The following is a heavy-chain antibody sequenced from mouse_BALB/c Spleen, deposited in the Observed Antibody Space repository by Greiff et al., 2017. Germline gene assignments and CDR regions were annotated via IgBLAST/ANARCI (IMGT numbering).Heavy chain of an antibody. Sequence: EVQGVESGGGLVQPGGSRKLSCAASGFTFSSYGMSWVRQTPDKRLELVATINSNGGSTYYPDSVKGRFTISRDNAKNTLYLQMSSLKSEDTAMYYCARDRGNSLLRPYWYFDVWGAGTTVTVSS. CDR3: ARDRGNSLLRPYWYFDV. CDR2: INSNGGST. V-gene: IGHV5-6-3*01. CDR1: GFTFSSYG. J-gene: IGHJ1*01. D-gene: IGHD1-2*01.